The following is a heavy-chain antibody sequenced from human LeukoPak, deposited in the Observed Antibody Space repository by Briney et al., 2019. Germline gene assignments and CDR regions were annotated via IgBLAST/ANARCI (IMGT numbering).Heavy chain of an antibody. CDR3: ARRVTSNCFDP. D-gene: IGHD4-23*01. J-gene: IGHJ5*02. Sequence: PSETLSLICSVSGGSVSSHYWSRIRQPPGKGLEWIGYMHYSGSANYNPSLKSRVTMSVDTSKNQFSLNLSSVTAADTAVYYCARRVTSNCFDPWGQGTLVTVSS. CDR1: GGSVSSHY. V-gene: IGHV4-59*08. CDR2: MHYSGSA.